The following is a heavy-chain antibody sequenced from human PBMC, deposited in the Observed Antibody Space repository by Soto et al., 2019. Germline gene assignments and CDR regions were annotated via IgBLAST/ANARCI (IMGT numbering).Heavy chain of an antibody. CDR1: GFTFSSYF. J-gene: IGHJ4*02. Sequence: EVQLVESGGGSVQPGGSLRLSCAASGFTFSSYFMYWVRQAPGKGLVWVSRIDNDGGTTNYADSVKGRFTISRDNAKNTLYLQMNSLRVEDTAVYYCTRGYYGPDYRGQGTLVTVSS. D-gene: IGHD3-10*01. CDR2: IDNDGGTT. CDR3: TRGYYGPDY. V-gene: IGHV3-74*01.